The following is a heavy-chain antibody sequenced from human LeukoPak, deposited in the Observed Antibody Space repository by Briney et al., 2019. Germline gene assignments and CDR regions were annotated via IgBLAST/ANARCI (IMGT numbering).Heavy chain of an antibody. CDR3: ATARCTDGICYLDY. D-gene: IGHD2-8*01. CDR1: GFTFSSYA. Sequence: GGSLRLSCAGSGFTFSSYAMTWVRQAPGKGLEWVSGTIGSGGSTYYADSVNGRFTMSRDNSKNTLYLQMNSLRAEDTAVYYCATARCTDGICYLDYWGQGTLVTVSS. CDR2: TIGSGGST. J-gene: IGHJ4*02. V-gene: IGHV3-23*01.